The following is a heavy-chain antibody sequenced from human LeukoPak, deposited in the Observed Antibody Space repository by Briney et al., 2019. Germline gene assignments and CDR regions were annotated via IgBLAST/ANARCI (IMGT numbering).Heavy chain of an antibody. CDR3: ARGSNYFDSSGYSVTYDI. J-gene: IGHJ3*02. V-gene: IGHV3-48*04. CDR2: ISSSGTTI. CDR1: GFTFSTSA. D-gene: IGHD3-22*01. Sequence: GGSLRLSCAASGFTFSTSAMHWVRQAPGKGLEWVSYISSSGTTIYYADSVKGRFTISRDNAKNSLYLLMNSLRPEDTAVYYCARGSNYFDSSGYSVTYDIWGQGTMVTVSS.